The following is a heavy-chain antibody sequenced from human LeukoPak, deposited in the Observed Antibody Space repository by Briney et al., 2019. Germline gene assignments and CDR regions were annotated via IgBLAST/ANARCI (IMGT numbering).Heavy chain of an antibody. CDR3: ARDVPYDSSGYLELDYFDY. CDR1: GFTFSDYY. V-gene: IGHV3-11*01. CDR2: ISSSGSTI. D-gene: IGHD3-22*01. Sequence: GGSLRLSCAASGFTFSDYYMSWIRQAPGKGLEWVSYISSSGSTIYYADSVKGRFTISRDNAKNSLYLQMNSLRAEDTAVYCCARDVPYDSSGYLELDYFDYWGQGTLVTVSS. J-gene: IGHJ4*02.